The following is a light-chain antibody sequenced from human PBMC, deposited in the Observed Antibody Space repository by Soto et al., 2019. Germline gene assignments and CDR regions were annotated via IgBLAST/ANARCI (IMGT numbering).Light chain of an antibody. V-gene: IGKV3-20*01. CDR2: GVS. CDR3: QQYGSSLIT. J-gene: IGKJ5*01. Sequence: EIVLTQSPGTLSLSPGQRATLSCRASQRLSASDIAWYQQKPGQAPKFLIYGVSSRATGIPDRFSGSGSGTDFTLTISRLEPEDFAVYYCQQYGSSLITFGQGTRLEIK. CDR1: QRLSASD.